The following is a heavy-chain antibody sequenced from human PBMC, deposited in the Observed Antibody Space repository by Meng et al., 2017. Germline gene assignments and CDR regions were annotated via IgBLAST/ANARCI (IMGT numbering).Heavy chain of an antibody. J-gene: IGHJ4*02. V-gene: IGHV4-38-2*02. CDR3: ARVYRTDSSGPEPQSDY. D-gene: IGHD3-22*01. Sequence: SETLSLTCTVSGYSISSGSYWGWIRQPPGKGLEWIGSIYHSGCTYYNPSLKSRVAISVDTSKNQFSLKLGSVTAADTAVYYCARVYRTDSSGPEPQSDYWGQGTLVTVSS. CDR2: IYHSGCT. CDR1: GYSISSGSY.